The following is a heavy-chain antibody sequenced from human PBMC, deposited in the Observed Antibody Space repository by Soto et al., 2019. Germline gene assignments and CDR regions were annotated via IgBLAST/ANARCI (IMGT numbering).Heavy chain of an antibody. Sequence: ASVKVSCKASGGTFSSYAISWVRQAPGQGLEWMGGIIPIFRTANYAQKFQGRVTITADESTGTAYMELSSLRPEDTAVYYCARARITIFGVAITGYFDYWGQGTLVTVSS. CDR2: IIPIFRTA. V-gene: IGHV1-69*13. CDR1: GGTFSSYA. D-gene: IGHD3-3*01. J-gene: IGHJ4*02. CDR3: ARARITIFGVAITGYFDY.